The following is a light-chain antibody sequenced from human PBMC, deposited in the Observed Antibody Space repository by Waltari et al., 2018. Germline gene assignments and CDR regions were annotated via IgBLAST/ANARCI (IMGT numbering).Light chain of an antibody. CDR1: QSVSSSY. J-gene: IGKJ4*01. V-gene: IGKV3D-20*01. Sequence: EIVLTQSPATLSLSPGERATLTCGASQSVSSSYLAWYQQKPGLAPRPLIYEASSRATGIPDRVSGSGSGTDFTLTISRLEPEDFAVYYGQQYGSSTGLTFGGGTKVEIK. CDR3: QQYGSSTGLT. CDR2: EAS.